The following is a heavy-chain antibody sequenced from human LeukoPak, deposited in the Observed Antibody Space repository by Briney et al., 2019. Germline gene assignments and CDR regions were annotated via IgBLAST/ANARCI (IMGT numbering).Heavy chain of an antibody. CDR2: IYYSGST. V-gene: IGHV4-31*03. D-gene: IGHD3-22*01. J-gene: IGHJ3*02. CDR3: ASSATPYYYDSSGYYGQDAFDI. Sequence: PSETLSLTCTVSGGSISSGGYYWSWIRQHPGKGLEWIGYIYYSGSTYYNPSLKSRVTISVDTSKNQFSLKLSSVTAADTAVYYCASSATPYYYDSSGYYGQDAFDIWGQGTMVTVSS. CDR1: GGSISSGGYY.